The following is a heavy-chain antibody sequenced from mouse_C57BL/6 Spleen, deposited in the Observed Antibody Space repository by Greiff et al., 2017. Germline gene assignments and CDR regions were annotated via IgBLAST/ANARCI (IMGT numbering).Heavy chain of an antibody. J-gene: IGHJ3*01. Sequence: QVQLQQPGSELVKPGASVKLSCKASGYTFTSYWMHWVKQRPGQGLEWIGNINPRNGGTNYNEKFKSKATQTVDKSSSTAYMQLSSLTAEDSAVYYCARWGSWKSHFAYWGQGTLVTVSA. CDR3: ARWGSWKSHFAY. CDR1: GYTFTSYW. CDR2: INPRNGGT. V-gene: IGHV1-53*01.